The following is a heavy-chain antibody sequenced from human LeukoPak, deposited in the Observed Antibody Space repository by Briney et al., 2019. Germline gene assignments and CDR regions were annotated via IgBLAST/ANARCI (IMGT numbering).Heavy chain of an antibody. Sequence: GGSLRLSCAASGFTFSAYWMSWVRQAPGKGLEWVANIRQDGSETYYADSAKGRFTISRDNAKNSLYMQLNSLTAEDTAVYYCARDRAGGSGIMAYDYWGQGTLVTVSS. CDR1: GFTFSAYW. D-gene: IGHD3-10*01. J-gene: IGHJ4*02. V-gene: IGHV3-7*01. CDR3: ARDRAGGSGIMAYDY. CDR2: IRQDGSET.